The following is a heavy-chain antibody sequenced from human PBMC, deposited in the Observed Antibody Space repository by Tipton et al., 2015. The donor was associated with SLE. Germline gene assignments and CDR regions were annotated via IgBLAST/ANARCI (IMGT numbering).Heavy chain of an antibody. CDR1: GFTFSSYA. CDR2: IYSGGST. Sequence: SLRLSCAASGFTFSSYAMSWVRQAPGKGLEWVSVIYSGGSTYYADSVKGRFTISRDNSKNPRYLQMNSLRAEASAVYYCAKDGYSGVQAGPPLRGGMDLWGQAPVVTFSS. V-gene: IGHV3-23*03. CDR3: AKDGYSGVQAGPPLRGGMDL. D-gene: IGHD2-2*02. J-gene: IGHJ6*02.